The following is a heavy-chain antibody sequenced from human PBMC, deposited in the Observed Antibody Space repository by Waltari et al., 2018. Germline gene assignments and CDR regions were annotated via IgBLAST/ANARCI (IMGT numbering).Heavy chain of an antibody. CDR1: SFSIRSGYF. J-gene: IGHJ5*02. V-gene: IGHV4-38-2*02. D-gene: IGHD3-10*01. CDR2: ISHSGKT. Sequence: QVQLQESGPGLARPSETLSLSCLVPSFSIRSGYFGGCIRQPPGKGLEWIGSISHSGKTNYNRALKMRVTMSVDTSNNHFALKLTSVTAADTAIYYCVRDLGGSGTSWFDAWGQGTLVTVSS. CDR3: VRDLGGSGTSWFDA.